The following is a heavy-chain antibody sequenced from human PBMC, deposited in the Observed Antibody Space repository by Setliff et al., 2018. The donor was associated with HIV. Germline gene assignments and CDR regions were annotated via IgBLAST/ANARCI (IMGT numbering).Heavy chain of an antibody. CDR3: AKAGSGYSGSNWFDP. V-gene: IGHV3-30*01. D-gene: IGHD6-13*01. CDR2: MSYDGNNK. Sequence: SLRLSCAASGFIFSSYAMHWVRQAPGKGLEWVAVMSYDGNNKYYAESVKGRLSVSRDNTKKTVYLQMNSLTTETTAVYYWAKAGSGYSGSNWFDPWGQGTLVTVSS. J-gene: IGHJ5*02. CDR1: GFIFSSYA.